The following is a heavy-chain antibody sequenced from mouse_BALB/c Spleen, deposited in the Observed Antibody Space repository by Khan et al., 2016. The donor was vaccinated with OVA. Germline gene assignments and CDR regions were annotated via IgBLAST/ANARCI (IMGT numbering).Heavy chain of an antibody. D-gene: IGHD1-1*01. CDR1: GYSITSDYA. CDR3: ASSGTISTVVVTDFDF. CDR2: IKYSGIT. Sequence: EVQLQESGPGLVKPSQSLSLTCTVTGYSITSDYAWNWIRQFPGNRLEWMDYIKYSGITSYNPSLKSRISITRDTSKNQFFLQLKSGTTEDTATSYCASSGTISTVVVTDFDFWRQGTTLTVSS. J-gene: IGHJ2*01. V-gene: IGHV3-2*02.